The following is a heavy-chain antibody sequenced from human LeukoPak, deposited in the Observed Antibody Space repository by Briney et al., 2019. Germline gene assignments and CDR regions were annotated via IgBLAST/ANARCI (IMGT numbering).Heavy chain of an antibody. Sequence: PGGSLRLSCAASGFSFSNYGMSWVRQAPGKGLEWVSSISGYGSSTYYADFVKGRFTISRDNSKNALYLQMNSLRPEDTAVYYCARAGEDVVLGPAPVGGSPYNWFDPWGQGALVTVSS. D-gene: IGHD2-2*01. J-gene: IGHJ5*02. CDR1: GFSFSNYG. CDR3: ARAGEDVVLGPAPVGGSPYNWFDP. CDR2: ISGYGSST. V-gene: IGHV3-23*01.